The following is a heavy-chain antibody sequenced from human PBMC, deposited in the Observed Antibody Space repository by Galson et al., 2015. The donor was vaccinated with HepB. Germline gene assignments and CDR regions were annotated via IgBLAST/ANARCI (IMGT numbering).Heavy chain of an antibody. CDR1: GFTFSDYS. D-gene: IGHD3/OR15-3a*01. Sequence: SLRLSCAASGFTFSDYSMYWVRQAPGKGLEWVSSISSSSTYIYYADSVEGRFTISRDNAENSLYLQMNSLRAEDTAVYYCARGPDWEFDYWGQGTLVTVSS. V-gene: IGHV3-21*01. CDR2: ISSSSTYI. J-gene: IGHJ4*02. CDR3: ARGPDWEFDY.